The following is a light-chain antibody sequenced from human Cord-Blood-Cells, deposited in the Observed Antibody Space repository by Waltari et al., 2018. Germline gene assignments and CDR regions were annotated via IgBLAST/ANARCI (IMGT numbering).Light chain of an antibody. J-gene: IGLJ2*01. CDR1: SFNIGAGYD. CDR2: GNS. V-gene: IGLV1-40*01. Sequence: QSVLTQPPSVSGAPGQRVTISCTGSSFNIGAGYDVYWYQQLPGTAPKLLIYGNSNRPSGVPDRFSGSKSGTSASLAITGLQAEDEADYYCQSYDSSLSGVVFGGGTKLTVL. CDR3: QSYDSSLSGVV.